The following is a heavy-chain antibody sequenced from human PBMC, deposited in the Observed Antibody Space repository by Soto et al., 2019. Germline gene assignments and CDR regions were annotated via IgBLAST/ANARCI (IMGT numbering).Heavy chain of an antibody. J-gene: IGHJ6*02. CDR2: IYNSGST. CDR3: ARDTPRYYYGSGSYYNIGYYYYYGMDV. V-gene: IGHV4-59*01. CDR1: GGSISSYY. D-gene: IGHD3-10*01. Sequence: SETLSLTCTVSGGSISSYYWSWIRQPPGKGLEWIGYIYNSGSTNYNPSLKSRVTISVDTSKNQFSLKLSSLTAADTAVYYCARDTPRYYYGSGSYYNIGYYYYYGMDVWGQGTTVTVSS.